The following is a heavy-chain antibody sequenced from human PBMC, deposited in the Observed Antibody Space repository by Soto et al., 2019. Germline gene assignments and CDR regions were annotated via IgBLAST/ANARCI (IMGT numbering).Heavy chain of an antibody. CDR2: ITSASTYI. J-gene: IGHJ6*04. CDR3: ARGGYCRSGGGDNWYDMDF. Sequence: PGGSLRLSCAASGFPFTRYSMHWVRQAPGKGLEWVSSITSASTYIYYADSLKGRFTISRDNAKNSLYLQMNSLRAEDTALYYSARGGYCRSGGGDNWYDMDFRGKETTGT. V-gene: IGHV3-21*01. D-gene: IGHD2-15*01. CDR1: GFPFTRYS.